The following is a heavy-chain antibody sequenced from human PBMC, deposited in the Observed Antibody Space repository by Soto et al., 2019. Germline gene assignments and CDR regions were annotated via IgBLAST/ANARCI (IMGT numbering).Heavy chain of an antibody. J-gene: IGHJ4*02. V-gene: IGHV3-15*01. D-gene: IGHD4-17*01. CDR1: EFTFTNAW. CDR3: TSLYYGH. Sequence: EVQLVESGGDLVEPGGSLRLSCAASEFTFTNAWMSWVRQAPGKGLEWVGRIKSKTAGGTTDYAAPVQGRFTISRDESRNTLYLKMNSLKTEDTAVYYCTSLYYGHWGQGTLVTVSS. CDR2: IKSKTAGGTT.